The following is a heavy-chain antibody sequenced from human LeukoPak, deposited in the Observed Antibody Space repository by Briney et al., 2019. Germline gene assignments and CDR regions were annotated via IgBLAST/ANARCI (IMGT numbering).Heavy chain of an antibody. D-gene: IGHD3-22*01. CDR2: FCGSGGIT. CDR3: AKGSYYYDSADYFDY. CDR1: GFTFSSHD. J-gene: IGHJ4*02. Sequence: QPGGSLRLSCAASGFTFSSHDMSWVRQAPGNGLELGSSFCGSGGITYYADSVKGRLPISRVNSQTTLSLQLHSRRAEDTAVYHCAKGSYYYDSADYFDYWGQGTLVTVSS. V-gene: IGHV3-23*01.